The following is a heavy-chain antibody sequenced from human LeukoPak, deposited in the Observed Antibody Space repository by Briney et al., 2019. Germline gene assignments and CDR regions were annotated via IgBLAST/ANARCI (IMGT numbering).Heavy chain of an antibody. CDR2: ISYDGSNK. Sequence: PGGSLRLSCAASGFTFSSYAMHWVRQAPGKGLEWVAVISYDGSNKYYADSVKGRFTISRDNSKNTLYLQMYSLRAEDTAVYYCARYLVRGAPFYYYGMDVWGQGTTVTVSS. D-gene: IGHD3-10*01. V-gene: IGHV3-30*04. CDR1: GFTFSSYA. J-gene: IGHJ6*02. CDR3: ARYLVRGAPFYYYGMDV.